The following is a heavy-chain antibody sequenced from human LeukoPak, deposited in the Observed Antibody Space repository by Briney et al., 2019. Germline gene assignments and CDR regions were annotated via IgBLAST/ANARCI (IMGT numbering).Heavy chain of an antibody. Sequence: SETLSLTCTVSGGSISSYYWSWIRQPPGKGLEWIGSIYYSGSTYYNPSLKSRVTISVDTSKNQFSLKLSSVTAADTAVYYCARHGGSGSYDYYYMDVWGKGTTVTVSS. CDR2: IYYSGST. V-gene: IGHV4-59*05. D-gene: IGHD3-10*01. J-gene: IGHJ6*03. CDR1: GGSISSYY. CDR3: ARHGGSGSYDYYYMDV.